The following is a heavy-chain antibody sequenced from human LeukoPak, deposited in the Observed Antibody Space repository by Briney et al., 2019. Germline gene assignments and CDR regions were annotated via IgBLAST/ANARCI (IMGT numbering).Heavy chain of an antibody. D-gene: IGHD6-13*01. J-gene: IGHJ4*02. CDR2: INPSGGST. V-gene: IGHV1-46*01. CDR3: ARDPVGQQLADY. CDR1: GYTFTSYY. Sequence: ASVKVSCKASGYTFTSYYMHWARQAPGQGLEWMGIINPSGGSTSYAQKFQGRVTMTRDTSTSTVYMELSSLRSEDTAVYYCARDPVGQQLADYWGQGTLVTVSS.